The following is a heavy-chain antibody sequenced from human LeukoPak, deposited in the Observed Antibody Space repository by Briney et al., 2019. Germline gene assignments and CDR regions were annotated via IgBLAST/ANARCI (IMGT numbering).Heavy chain of an antibody. D-gene: IGHD3-22*01. CDR2: IYHSGST. J-gene: IGHJ4*02. V-gene: IGHV4-38-2*02. CDR3: ARDRGYYDSSGYYSYFDY. CDR1: GYSISSGYY. Sequence: SETLSLTCTVSGYSISSGYYWGWIRQPPGKGLQWIGTIYHSGSTFYNPSLKSRVTISVDTSKNQFSLKLSSVTAADTAVYYCARDRGYYDSSGYYSYFDYWGQGTLVTVSS.